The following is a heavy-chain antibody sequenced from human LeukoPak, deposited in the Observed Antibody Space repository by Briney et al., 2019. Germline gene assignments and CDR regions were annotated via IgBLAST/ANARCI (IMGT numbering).Heavy chain of an antibody. CDR3: ARVASGWGAFDI. J-gene: IGHJ3*02. D-gene: IGHD6-25*01. CDR1: RGSFSGYY. V-gene: IGHV4-34*01. Sequence: TSETLSLTCAVYRGSFSGYYWSWIRQPPGKGLEWIGEIDHSGSTNYNPSLKSRVTISVDTSKNQFSLNLRSVTAADTAVYYCARVASGWGAFDIWGQGTMVTVSS. CDR2: IDHSGST.